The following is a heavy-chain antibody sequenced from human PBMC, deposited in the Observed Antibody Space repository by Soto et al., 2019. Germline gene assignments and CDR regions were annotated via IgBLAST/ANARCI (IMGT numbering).Heavy chain of an antibody. CDR1: GYSISSGYY. V-gene: IGHV4-38-2*01. D-gene: IGHD3-3*01. CDR2: FYHGGST. CDR3: ARGAITIFGMVNTKSFWFDP. Sequence: SETLSLTCAVSGYSISSGYYWGWIRQPPGKGLEWIGSFYHGGSTYYNPSLKSRVTISVDTSKNQFCLKLSSVTAADTAVYFCARGAITIFGMVNTKSFWFDPWRQGTMVTVYS. J-gene: IGHJ5*02.